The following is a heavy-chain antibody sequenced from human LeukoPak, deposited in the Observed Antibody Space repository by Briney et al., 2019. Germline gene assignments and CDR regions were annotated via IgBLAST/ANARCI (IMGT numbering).Heavy chain of an antibody. CDR3: TRSSSWSAARRDAFDI. D-gene: IGHD6-6*01. CDR1: GYTFTSYD. CDR2: MNPNSGNT. Sequence: ASVKVSCKASGYTFTSYDINWVRQATGQGLEWMGWMNPNSGNTGYAQKSQGRVTITRDTSINTAYMELSSLRSEDTAVYYCTRSSSWSAARRDAFDIWGQGTMVTVSS. J-gene: IGHJ3*02. V-gene: IGHV1-8*01.